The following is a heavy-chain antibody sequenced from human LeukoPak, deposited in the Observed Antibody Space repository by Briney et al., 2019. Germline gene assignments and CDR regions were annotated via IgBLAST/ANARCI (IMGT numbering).Heavy chain of an antibody. J-gene: IGHJ4*02. CDR2: INPNSGGT. V-gene: IGHV1-2*02. CDR3: ARVLKRYGSGSYQYYFDY. D-gene: IGHD3-10*01. Sequence: ASVKVSCKASGYTFTGYYMHWVRQAPGQGLAWMGWINPNSGGTNYAQKFQGRVTMTRDTSISTAYMELSRLRSDDTAVYYCARVLKRYGSGSYQYYFDYWGQGTLVTVSS. CDR1: GYTFTGYY.